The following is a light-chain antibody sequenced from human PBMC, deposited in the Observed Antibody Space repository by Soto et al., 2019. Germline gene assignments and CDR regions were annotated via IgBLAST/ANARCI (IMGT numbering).Light chain of an antibody. CDR1: QSVSSY. CDR3: QKRSNWFT. J-gene: IGKJ5*01. CDR2: DAS. V-gene: IGKV3-11*01. Sequence: EIVLTQSPATLSLSPGERATLSCRASQSVSSYLAWYQQKPGQAPRLLIYDASNRATGIPARFSGSGSGTDFTLTISSLEPEDFAVYYCQKRSNWFTLGQGTRLEIK.